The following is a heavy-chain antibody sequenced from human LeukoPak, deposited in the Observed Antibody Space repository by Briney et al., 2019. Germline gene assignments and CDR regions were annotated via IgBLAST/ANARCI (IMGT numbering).Heavy chain of an antibody. CDR1: GFTFSKYW. J-gene: IGHJ4*02. Sequence: TGGSLRLSCAASGFTFSKYWMTWARQAAGKGPEWVSSIKHDGSEKYCVDSVKGLFTISRDNAKNSLYLQMNSLRAEDTAVYYCASYLGLTRSFDNWGQPSVVAVTS. CDR2: IKHDGSEK. CDR3: ASYLGLTRSFDN. V-gene: IGHV3-7*02. D-gene: IGHD1-26*01.